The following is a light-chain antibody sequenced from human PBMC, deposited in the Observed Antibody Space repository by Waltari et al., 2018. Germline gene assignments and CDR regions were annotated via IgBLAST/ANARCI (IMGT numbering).Light chain of an antibody. J-gene: IGKJ4*01. CDR1: QDISNF. V-gene: IGKV1-33*01. CDR3: QQYNNFPVT. Sequence: IQVTQSPSSLSASVGDRVTITCQANQDISNFLNWYQQKPGKAPKVLIYDASKLATGVPFRCSGDGSGTDFTFTISSLQPEDIATYYCQQYNNFPVTFGGGTKVEIK. CDR2: DAS.